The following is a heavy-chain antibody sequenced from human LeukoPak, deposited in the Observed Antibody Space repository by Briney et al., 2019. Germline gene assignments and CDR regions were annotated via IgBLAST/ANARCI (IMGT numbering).Heavy chain of an antibody. CDR3: ARTPAGESDAFDI. Sequence: PSETLSLTCTVSGGSISSGSYYWSWIRQPAGKGLEWIGRIYTSGGTNYNPSLNNGVTIPVDTSKNHFSLKLSSVTAADTAVYYCARTPAGESDAFDIWGQGTMVTVSS. V-gene: IGHV4-61*02. CDR1: GGSISSGSYY. J-gene: IGHJ3*02. D-gene: IGHD1-26*01. CDR2: IYTSGGT.